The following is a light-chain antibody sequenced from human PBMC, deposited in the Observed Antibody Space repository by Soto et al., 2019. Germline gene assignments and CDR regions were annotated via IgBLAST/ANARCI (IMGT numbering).Light chain of an antibody. J-gene: IGLJ2*01. CDR3: CSYAGSSTVV. CDR2: EDS. Sequence: QSALTQPASVSGSPGQSITISCTGTSSDVGSYNLVSWYQQYSGKAPKLMIYEDSKRPSGVSNRFSGSKSGNTASLTISGLQAEDEADYYCCSYAGSSTVVFGGGTQLTVL. CDR1: SSDVGSYNL. V-gene: IGLV2-23*01.